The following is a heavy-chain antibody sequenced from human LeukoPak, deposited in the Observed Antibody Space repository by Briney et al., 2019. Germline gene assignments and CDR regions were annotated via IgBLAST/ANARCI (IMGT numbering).Heavy chain of an antibody. V-gene: IGHV3-74*01. J-gene: IGHJ4*02. D-gene: IGHD6-19*01. CDR3: ARATYSSGRPLDY. CDR1: GFTFSSYW. CDR2: INSDGSST. Sequence: GVLRLSCAASGFTFSSYWMHWVRQAPGKGLVWVSRINSDGSSTSYADSVKGRFIISRDNAKNTLYLQMNSLRAEDTAVYYCARATYSSGRPLDYWGQGTLVTVSS.